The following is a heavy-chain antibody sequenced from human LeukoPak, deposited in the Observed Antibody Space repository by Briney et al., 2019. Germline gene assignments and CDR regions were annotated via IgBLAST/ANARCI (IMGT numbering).Heavy chain of an antibody. CDR3: AREDRSGWHDNDNWFDP. CDR1: GDSINTGSYY. J-gene: IGHJ5*02. Sequence: SETLSLTCSVSGDSINTGSYYWRWLRQPAGKGLEWIVHIYFTGDTNYNPSLKSRVSISVDTSKNRFSLKLTSVSAADTATYYCAREDRSGWHDNDNWFDPWGQGTLVIVSS. CDR2: IYFTGDT. D-gene: IGHD6-19*01. V-gene: IGHV4-61*09.